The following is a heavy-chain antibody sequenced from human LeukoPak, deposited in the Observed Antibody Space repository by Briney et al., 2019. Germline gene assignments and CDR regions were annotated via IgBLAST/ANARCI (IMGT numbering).Heavy chain of an antibody. V-gene: IGHV4-61*02. J-gene: IGHJ4*02. CDR3: ARHGIKAAADLDY. Sequence: SQTLSLTCTVSGGSISSGSYYWSWIRQPAGKGLEWIGRIYTSGSTNYNPSLKSRVTISVDTSENQFSLKLSSVTAADTAVYYCARHGIKAAADLDYWGQGTLVTVSS. CDR2: IYTSGST. D-gene: IGHD6-13*01. CDR1: GGSISSGSYY.